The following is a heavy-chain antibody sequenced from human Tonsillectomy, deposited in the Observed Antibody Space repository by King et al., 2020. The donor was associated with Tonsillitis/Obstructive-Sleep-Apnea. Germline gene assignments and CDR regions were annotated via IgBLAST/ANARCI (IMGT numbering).Heavy chain of an antibody. CDR1: GGSISSYY. J-gene: IGHJ6*02. D-gene: IGHD3-10*01. Sequence: QLQESGPGLVKPSETLSLTCTVSGGSISSYYWSWIRQPPGEGLEWIGYIYYSGSTNYNPSLKSRVTISVDTSKNQFSLKLSSVTAADTAVYYCARDYYGSGSYPYYYYYGMDVWGQGTTVTVSS. CDR3: ARDYYGSGSYPYYYYYGMDV. CDR2: IYYSGST. V-gene: IGHV4-59*01.